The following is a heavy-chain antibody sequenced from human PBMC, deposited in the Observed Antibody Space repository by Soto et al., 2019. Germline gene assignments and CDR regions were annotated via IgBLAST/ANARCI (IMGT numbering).Heavy chain of an antibody. Sequence: VQLVESGGGVVQPGRSLRLSCAASGFTFSSYGMHWVRQAPGKGLEWVAVISYDGSNKYYADSVKGRFTISRDNSKNTLYLQMNSLRAEDTAVYYCAKDQAGVIDYYYYYMDVWGKGTTVTVSS. CDR1: GFTFSSYG. V-gene: IGHV3-30*18. CDR3: AKDQAGVIDYYYYYMDV. CDR2: ISYDGSNK. D-gene: IGHD3-10*01. J-gene: IGHJ6*03.